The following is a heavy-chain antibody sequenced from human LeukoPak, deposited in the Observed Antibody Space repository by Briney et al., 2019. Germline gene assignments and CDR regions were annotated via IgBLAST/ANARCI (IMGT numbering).Heavy chain of an antibody. CDR2: INPKRGDT. J-gene: IGHJ5*02. CDR3: AKWGGVQFDP. Sequence: ASVKVSCKASGYTFTGYYMHWVRQAPGHGLEWMGWINPKRGDTNYAQKFQGRVTMTRDTSISTVYMELSRLRSDDTAIYYCAKWGGVQFDPWGQGTLVTVSS. V-gene: IGHV1-2*02. CDR1: GYTFTGYY. D-gene: IGHD2-8*01.